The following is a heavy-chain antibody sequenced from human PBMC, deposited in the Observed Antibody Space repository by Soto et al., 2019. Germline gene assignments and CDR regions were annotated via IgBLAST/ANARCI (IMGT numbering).Heavy chain of an antibody. D-gene: IGHD4-17*01. V-gene: IGHV3-7*01. CDR3: ASDWDYGDFAFDI. CDR1: GFTFSSYW. J-gene: IGHJ3*02. CDR2: IKQDGSEK. Sequence: GGSLRLSCAASGFTFSSYWMSWVRQAPGKGLEWVANIKQDGSEKYYVDSVKGRFTISRDNAKNSLYLQMNSLRAEDTAVYYCASDWDYGDFAFDIWGQGTMVTVSS.